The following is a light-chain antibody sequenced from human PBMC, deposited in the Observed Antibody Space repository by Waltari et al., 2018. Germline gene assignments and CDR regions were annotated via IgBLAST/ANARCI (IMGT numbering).Light chain of an antibody. Sequence: EIQMTQSPSSLAASVGGRVHIPFRARQGLGNYLNWYVQKAGKAPKLLIYAASSLQSGVSSRFTGSGSETDFTLTISGLQPDDFATYYCQESYSSPRGAFGQGTKLEIK. J-gene: IGKJ2*01. CDR2: AAS. CDR3: QESYSSPRGA. CDR1: QGLGNY. V-gene: IGKV1-39*01.